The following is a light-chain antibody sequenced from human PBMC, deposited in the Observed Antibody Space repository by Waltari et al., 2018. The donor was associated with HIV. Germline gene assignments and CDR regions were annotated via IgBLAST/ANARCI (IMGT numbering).Light chain of an antibody. CDR3: QQYYSTPYT. CDR1: QSVLYSSNNKNY. J-gene: IGKJ2*01. CDR2: WAS. Sequence: DIVMTQSPDSLVVSLGERATINCKSSQSVLYSSNNKNYLAWYQQKPGQPPKLLIYWASTRESGVPDRFSGSGSGTDFTLTINSLQAEDVAVYYCQQYYSTPYTFGQGTKLEIK. V-gene: IGKV4-1*01.